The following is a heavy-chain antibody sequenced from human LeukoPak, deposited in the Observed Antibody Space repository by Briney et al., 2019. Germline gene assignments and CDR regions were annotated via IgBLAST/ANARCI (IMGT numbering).Heavy chain of an antibody. V-gene: IGHV1-8*03. Sequence: ASVKVSCKASGYTFTSYDINWVRQATGQGLEWMGWMNPNGGNTGYAQKFQGRVTITRNTSISTAYMELSSLRSEDTAVYYCARGPLRRPFDYWGQGTLVTVSS. J-gene: IGHJ4*02. CDR3: ARGPLRRPFDY. CDR2: MNPNGGNT. CDR1: GYTFTSYD.